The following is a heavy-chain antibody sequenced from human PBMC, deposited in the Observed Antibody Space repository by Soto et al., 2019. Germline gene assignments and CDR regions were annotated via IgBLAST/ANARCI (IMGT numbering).Heavy chain of an antibody. D-gene: IGHD1-26*01. CDR1: GFTFRRDW. CDR3: SGGVGDAV. J-gene: IGHJ4*02. V-gene: IGHV3-7*04. Sequence: DEQLVESGGGLVQPGGSLRLSCAVSGFTFRRDWMNWVRQAPGKGLEWVAHTNQDGTAKYYVDSVKGRFTISRDNAKNSLYLQMNTLSVEDTAVYYCSGGVGDAVWGQGTLVTVSS. CDR2: TNQDGTAK.